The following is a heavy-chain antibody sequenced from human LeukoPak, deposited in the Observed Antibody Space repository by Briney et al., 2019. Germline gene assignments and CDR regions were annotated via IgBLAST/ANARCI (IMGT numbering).Heavy chain of an antibody. D-gene: IGHD2-15*01. CDR2: ISNTDGST. J-gene: IGHJ1*01. V-gene: IGHV3-23*01. CDR3: AQQVGYCSSGSCYFTY. Sequence: GSLRLSCAASGFSFNTYAMSWVRQAPGKGLEWVSAISNTDGSTYYADSVKGRFTISRDKSKNTLSLQMNSLRAEDTAVYYCAQQVGYCSSGSCYFTYWGQGTLVTVSS. CDR1: GFSFNTYA.